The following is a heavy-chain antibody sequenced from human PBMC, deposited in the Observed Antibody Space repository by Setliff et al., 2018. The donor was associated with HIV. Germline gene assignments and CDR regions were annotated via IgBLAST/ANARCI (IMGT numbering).Heavy chain of an antibody. D-gene: IGHD3-22*01. J-gene: IGHJ4*02. V-gene: IGHV4-38-2*02. CDR1: GGSFSGHY. CDR2: IYHSGNT. Sequence: ASETLSLTCTVSGGSFSGHYWSWIRQPPGKGLEWIGGIYHSGNTYYNPSLKSRLTLSVDTSKNQFSLKLSSVTAADTAVYYCARFVFSSGYYLDYWGQGTLVTVSS. CDR3: ARFVFSSGYYLDY.